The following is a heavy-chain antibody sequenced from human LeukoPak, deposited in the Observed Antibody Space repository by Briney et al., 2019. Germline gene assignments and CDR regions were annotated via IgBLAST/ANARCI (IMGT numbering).Heavy chain of an antibody. CDR2: IIPIFGTA. CDR3: ASTCSTSCYHYYYGMDV. Sequence: GASVKVSCKASGGTFSGYAISWVRQAPGQGLEWMGGIIPIFGTANYAQKFQGRVTITADESTSTAYMELSSLRSEDTAVYYCASTCSTSCYHYYYGMDVWGQGTTVTVSS. CDR1: GGTFSGYA. V-gene: IGHV1-69*01. J-gene: IGHJ6*02. D-gene: IGHD2-2*01.